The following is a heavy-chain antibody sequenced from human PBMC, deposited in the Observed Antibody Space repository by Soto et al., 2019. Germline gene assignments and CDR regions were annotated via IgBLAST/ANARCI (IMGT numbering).Heavy chain of an antibody. J-gene: IGHJ5*02. Sequence: EVQLVESGGGLVQPGGSLRLSCVASGFTLSGYAMNWVRQAPGKGLEWVSYISSSSSNIQYAGSVKGRFTMSRDNAKNSLHLQINSLRDEDTAVYYCARDCSLGSRYCRWFDPWGQGTLVTVSS. CDR1: GFTLSGYA. D-gene: IGHD2-15*01. V-gene: IGHV3-48*02. CDR2: ISSSSSNI. CDR3: ARDCSLGSRYCRWFDP.